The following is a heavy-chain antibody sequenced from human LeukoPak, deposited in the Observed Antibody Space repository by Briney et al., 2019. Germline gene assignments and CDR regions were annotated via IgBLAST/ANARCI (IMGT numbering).Heavy chain of an antibody. CDR1: GFTFNNFW. CDR3: VSEELWFGEG. D-gene: IGHD3-10*01. Sequence: GGSLRLSCAASGFTFNNFWIHWVRQAPGKGLLWVSRINNDGSSTTYADSVKGRFTISRDNAKNTLYLQMNSLRVDDTAVYYCVSEELWFGEGWGQGTLVTVSS. CDR2: INNDGSST. V-gene: IGHV3-74*01. J-gene: IGHJ4*02.